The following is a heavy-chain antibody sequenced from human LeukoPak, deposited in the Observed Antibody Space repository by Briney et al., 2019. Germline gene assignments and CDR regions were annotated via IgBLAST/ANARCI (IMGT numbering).Heavy chain of an antibody. V-gene: IGHV3-11*01. J-gene: IGHJ6*03. CDR3: SREEGGNSHYYLDV. CDR2: ISSSGSTI. CDR1: GFTFSDYY. D-gene: IGHD4-23*01. Sequence: GGSLRPSCAASGFTFSDYYMSWIRQAPGKGLEWVSYISSSGSTIYYADSVKGRFTISRDNAKNSLYLQMNSLRAEDTAVYYCSREEGGNSHYYLDVWGKGTTVTVSS.